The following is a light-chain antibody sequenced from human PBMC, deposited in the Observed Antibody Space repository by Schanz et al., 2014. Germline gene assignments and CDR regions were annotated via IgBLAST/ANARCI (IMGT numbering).Light chain of an antibody. CDR2: EGS. CDR1: SSDVGSYNL. J-gene: IGLJ2*01. Sequence: QSALTQPASVSGSPGQSITISCTGTSSDVGSYNLVSWYQHHPGKAPKLMIYEGSKRPSGVSNRFSGSGSGNTASLTISGLQAEDEADYYCCSYTSSSTVVFGGGTKLTV. V-gene: IGLV2-14*02. CDR3: CSYTSSSTVV.